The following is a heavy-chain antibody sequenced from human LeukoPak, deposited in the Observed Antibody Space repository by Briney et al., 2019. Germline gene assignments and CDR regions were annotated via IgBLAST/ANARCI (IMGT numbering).Heavy chain of an antibody. CDR3: ARHGGAYSFDY. Sequence: SETLSLTCSVSGGSISNYCWSWIRQPPGKELEWIGYIYKSGSTNYSPSLKSRVTISVDTSKNQFSLKLSSVTAADTAVYYCARHGGAYSFDYWGQGTLVTVSS. D-gene: IGHD2-15*01. V-gene: IGHV4-59*08. CDR2: IYKSGST. J-gene: IGHJ4*02. CDR1: GGSISNYC.